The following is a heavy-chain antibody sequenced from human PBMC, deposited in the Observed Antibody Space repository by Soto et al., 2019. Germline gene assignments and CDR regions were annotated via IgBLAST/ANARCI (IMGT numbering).Heavy chain of an antibody. J-gene: IGHJ4*01. CDR3: ARDQSQTQWLGSYYFDY. Sequence: QVQLVESGGGVVQPGRSLRLSCAASGFTFSSYAMHWVRQAPGKGLEWVAVISSDGSNKYYADSVKGRFTISRDNSKNTLYLQMNSLRAEDTAVYYCARDQSQTQWLGSYYFDYWGQGTLVTVSS. CDR2: ISSDGSNK. D-gene: IGHD6-19*01. V-gene: IGHV3-30-3*01. CDR1: GFTFSSYA.